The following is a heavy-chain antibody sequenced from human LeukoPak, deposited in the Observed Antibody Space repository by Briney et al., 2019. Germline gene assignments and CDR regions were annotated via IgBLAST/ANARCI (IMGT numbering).Heavy chain of an antibody. Sequence: GGSLRLSCAASGLTFSSYAMSWVRQAPGKGLEWVSGISGTGGSTYYADSLKGRFTISRDNSKNTLYLQMNSLRAEDTAVYYCAKENSGWPPDYWGQGTLVTVSS. CDR1: GLTFSSYA. D-gene: IGHD6-19*01. CDR2: ISGTGGST. J-gene: IGHJ4*02. CDR3: AKENSGWPPDY. V-gene: IGHV3-23*01.